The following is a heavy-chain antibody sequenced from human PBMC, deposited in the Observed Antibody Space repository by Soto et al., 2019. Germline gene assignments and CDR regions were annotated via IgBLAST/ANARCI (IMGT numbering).Heavy chain of an antibody. CDR1: VGSISSSSYY. CDR3: ARYEWIVFVTAALAY. J-gene: IGHJ4*02. CDR2: IYYSGST. D-gene: IGHD2-2*01. V-gene: IGHV4-39*01. Sequence: PSETLSLTCTVSVGSISSSSYYWGWIRQPPGKGLEWIGSIYYSGSTYYNPSLKSRVTISVDTSKNQFYLKLSSVTAADTAVYYCARYEWIVFVTAALAYSGQGTLVTVSS.